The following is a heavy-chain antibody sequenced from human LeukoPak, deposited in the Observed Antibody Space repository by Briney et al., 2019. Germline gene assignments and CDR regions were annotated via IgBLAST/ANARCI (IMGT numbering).Heavy chain of an antibody. CDR1: GGSISSYY. V-gene: IGHV4-59*12. J-gene: IGHJ4*02. D-gene: IGHD5-24*01. CDR2: IYYSGST. Sequence: PSETLSLTCTVSGGSISSYYWSWIRQPPGKGLEWIGSIYYSGSTYYNPSLKSRVTISVDTSKNQFSLKLSSVTAADTAVYYCATIPRRDGYNWPYYFDYWGQGTLVTVSS. CDR3: ATIPRRDGYNWPYYFDY.